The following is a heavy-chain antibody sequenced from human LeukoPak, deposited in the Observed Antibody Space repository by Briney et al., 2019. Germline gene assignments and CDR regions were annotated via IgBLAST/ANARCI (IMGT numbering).Heavy chain of an antibody. V-gene: IGHV3-66*01. J-gene: IGHJ4*02. D-gene: IGHD6-13*01. CDR2: IYGSGDT. CDR3: ARGTPKAAAGRKAFDY. CDR1: GFTVSSNY. Sequence: GGSLRLSCAASGFTVSSNYMSWVRQAPGKGLEWVSIIYGSGDTCYADSVKGRFTISRDNSKNTLYLQMNSLRAEDTAVYYCARGTPKAAAGRKAFDYWGQGTLVTVSS.